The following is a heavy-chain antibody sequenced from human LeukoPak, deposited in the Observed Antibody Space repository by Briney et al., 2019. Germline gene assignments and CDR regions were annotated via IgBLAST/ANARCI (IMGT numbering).Heavy chain of an antibody. D-gene: IGHD3-10*01. CDR3: ARLAQMTMARGQSYYYHSMDV. CDR2: IHYIGNT. Sequence: SETLSLTCTVSGGSISSSSYYWGWIRQPPGKGLEWIGSIHYIGNTYYNPSLKSRVTISVDTSKNHFSLKLSSVTAADTAVYYCARLAQMTMARGQSYYYHSMDVWGQGTTVTVSS. CDR1: GGSISSSSYY. V-gene: IGHV4-39*02. J-gene: IGHJ6*02.